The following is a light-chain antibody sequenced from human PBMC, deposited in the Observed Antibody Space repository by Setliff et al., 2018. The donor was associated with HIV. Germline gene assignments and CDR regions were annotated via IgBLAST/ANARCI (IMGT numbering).Light chain of an antibody. CDR3: SSYAITNTLP. CDR1: SSDVGCYSY. V-gene: IGLV2-14*01. CDR2: EVK. J-gene: IGLJ1*01. Sequence: QSVLTQPASVSGSPGQSITISCTGPSSDVGCYSYVSWYQQHPGRAPKLIIYEVKHRPSGVSSRFSCSKSGNTASLTISGLQAADAADYYCSSYAITNTLPFGTGTKVTV.